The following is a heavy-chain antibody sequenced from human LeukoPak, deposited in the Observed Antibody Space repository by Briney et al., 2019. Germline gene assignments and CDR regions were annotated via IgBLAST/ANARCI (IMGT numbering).Heavy chain of an antibody. D-gene: IGHD5-24*01. V-gene: IGHV3-21*01. CDR1: GFTFSSYS. J-gene: IGHJ4*02. Sequence: GGSLRLSCAASGFTFSSYSMNWVRQAPGNGLEWVSSISSSSSYIYYADSVKGRFTISRDNAKNSLYLQMNSLRAEDTAVYYCARDPWRWLQLGFDYWGQGTLVTVSS. CDR2: ISSSSSYI. CDR3: ARDPWRWLQLGFDY.